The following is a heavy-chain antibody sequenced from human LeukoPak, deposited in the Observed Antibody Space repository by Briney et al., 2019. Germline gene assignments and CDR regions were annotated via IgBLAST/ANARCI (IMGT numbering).Heavy chain of an antibody. CDR1: GYTFTGYY. Sequence: ASVKVSCKASGYTFTGYYMHWVRQAPGQGLEWMGWINPNSGGTNYAQKFQGRVTMTSDTSISTAYMELSRLRSDDTAVYYCARDRGTGTDAIDIWGQGTMVTVSS. D-gene: IGHD7-27*01. CDR3: ARDRGTGTDAIDI. J-gene: IGHJ3*02. V-gene: IGHV1-2*02. CDR2: INPNSGGT.